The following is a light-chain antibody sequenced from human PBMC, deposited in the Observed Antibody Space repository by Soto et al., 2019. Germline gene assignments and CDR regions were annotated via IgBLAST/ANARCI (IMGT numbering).Light chain of an antibody. Sequence: QSVLTQPASVSGSPGQSITISCTGTNGDVGSYDLVSWYQRYPGEAPKLIIYEVNKRPSGISNRFSGSKSGNTASLTISGLQAEYEAEYDCCSYAGSNSLIFGGGTKLTVL. V-gene: IGLV2-23*02. CDR3: CSYAGSNSLI. J-gene: IGLJ2*01. CDR2: EVN. CDR1: NGDVGSYDL.